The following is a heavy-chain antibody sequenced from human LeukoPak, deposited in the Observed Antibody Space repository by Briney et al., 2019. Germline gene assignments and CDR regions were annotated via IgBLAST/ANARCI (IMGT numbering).Heavy chain of an antibody. CDR1: GGSFSGYY. CDR2: INHSGST. CDR3: ARQKATVTYPFDY. V-gene: IGHV4-34*01. D-gene: IGHD4-17*01. Sequence: SETLSLTCAVYGGSFSGYYWSWIRQPPGKGLEWIGEINHSGSTNYNPSLKSRVTISVDTSKNQFSLKLSSVTAADTAVYYCARQKATVTYPFDYWGQGTLVTVSS. J-gene: IGHJ4*02.